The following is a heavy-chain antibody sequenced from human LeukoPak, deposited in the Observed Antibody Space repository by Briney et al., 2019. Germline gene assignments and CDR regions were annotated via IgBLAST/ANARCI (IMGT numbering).Heavy chain of an antibody. CDR3: ARHGGYCSSTSCFEYFQY. Sequence: PSETLSLTCTVSGVPISSSSNYWGWIRQPPGKGLEWIGSIYHSGSTYYNPSLKSRVTISVDTSKNQFSLKLNSVTAADTAVYYCARHGGYCSSTSCFEYFQYWGQGTLVTVPS. J-gene: IGHJ1*01. CDR2: IYHSGST. CDR1: GVPISSSSNY. D-gene: IGHD2-2*01. V-gene: IGHV4-39*01.